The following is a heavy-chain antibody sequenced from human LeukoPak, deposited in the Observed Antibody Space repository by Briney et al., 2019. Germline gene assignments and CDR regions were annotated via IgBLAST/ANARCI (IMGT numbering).Heavy chain of an antibody. CDR3: ARQRDVLRFLEWFPHYFDY. J-gene: IGHJ4*02. CDR1: GFTFSDYY. CDR2: ISSSGSTI. V-gene: IGHV3-11*01. D-gene: IGHD3-3*01. Sequence: PGGSLRLSCAASGFTFSDYYMSWIRQAPGKGLEWVSYISSSGSTIYYADSVKGRFTISRDNAKNSLYLQMNNLRAEDTAVYYCARQRDVLRFLEWFPHYFDYWGQGTLVTVSS.